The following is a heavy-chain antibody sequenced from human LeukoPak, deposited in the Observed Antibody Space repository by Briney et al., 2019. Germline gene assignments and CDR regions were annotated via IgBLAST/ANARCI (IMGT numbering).Heavy chain of an antibody. CDR2: IWYDGSNK. D-gene: IGHD2-15*01. CDR3: AKGGVVVAATLDYYYYMDV. J-gene: IGHJ6*03. Sequence: LRLSCAASGFTFSSYGMHWVRQAPGKGLEWVAVIWYDGSNKYYADSVKGRFTISRDNSKNTLYLQMNSLRAEDTAVYYCAKGGVVVAATLDYYYYMDVWGKGTTVTVSS. V-gene: IGHV3-33*06. CDR1: GFTFSSYG.